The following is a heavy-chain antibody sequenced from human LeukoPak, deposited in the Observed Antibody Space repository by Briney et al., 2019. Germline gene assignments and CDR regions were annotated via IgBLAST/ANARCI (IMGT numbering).Heavy chain of an antibody. Sequence: GGSLRLSCAASGFTFSSYAMHWVRQAPGKGLEYVSAISSNGGSTYYANSVKGRFTISGDNSKNTLYLQMNSLRAEDTAVYYCAKSNLLWFGELSYFDYWGQGTLVTVSS. V-gene: IGHV3-64*01. CDR2: ISSNGGST. J-gene: IGHJ4*02. D-gene: IGHD3-10*01. CDR3: AKSNLLWFGELSYFDY. CDR1: GFTFSSYA.